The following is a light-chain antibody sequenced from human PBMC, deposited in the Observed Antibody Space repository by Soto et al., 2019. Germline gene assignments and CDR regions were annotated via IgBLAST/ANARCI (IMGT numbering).Light chain of an antibody. V-gene: IGKV1-5*01. J-gene: IGKJ1*01. CDR2: DAS. CDR3: QHYNSYSEA. Sequence: DIHMTQSPSTLSASVGDRVTLTCRASQSLSSRLAWYQQKPGIAPKLLIYDASNLESGVPTRFSGSGSVTEFTLTISSLQPDDFATYYCQHYNSYSEAFGQGTKVDIK. CDR1: QSLSSR.